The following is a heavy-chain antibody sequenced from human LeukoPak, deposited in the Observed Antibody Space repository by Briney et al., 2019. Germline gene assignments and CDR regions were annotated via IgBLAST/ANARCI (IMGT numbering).Heavy chain of an antibody. V-gene: IGHV3-7*01. D-gene: IGHD7-27*01. CDR1: GFTFRSHG. J-gene: IGHJ2*01. Sequence: GGSLRLSCAASGFTFRSHGMEWVRQAPGKGLEWVAKIQKDGSEAYYVDSMEGRFTISRDNAENSLYLQMHSLRAEDTAVYSCARAGVTNQLGQTYWYFDLWGRGTLVTVSS. CDR3: ARAGVTNQLGQTYWYFDL. CDR2: IQKDGSEA.